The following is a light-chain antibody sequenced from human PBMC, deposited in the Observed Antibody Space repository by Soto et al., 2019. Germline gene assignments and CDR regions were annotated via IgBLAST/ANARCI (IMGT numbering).Light chain of an antibody. CDR2: AAS. J-gene: IGKJ4*01. V-gene: IGKV3-15*01. Sequence: EIVLTQSPATLSVSPWETATLSCRASQSVGSAVAWYQHRPGQAPRLLIVAASIRATGVPGRFSGGGSGTEFTLTISGLQSEDFAVYYCQHYINWPPLTFGGGTTVDIK. CDR1: QSVGSA. CDR3: QHYINWPPLT.